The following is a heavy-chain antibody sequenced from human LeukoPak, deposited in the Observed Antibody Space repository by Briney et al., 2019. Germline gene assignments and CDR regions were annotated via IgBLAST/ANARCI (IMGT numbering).Heavy chain of an antibody. V-gene: IGHV1-2*02. CDR1: GYTFTGYY. J-gene: IGHJ5*02. Sequence: ASVKVSCKASGYTFTGYYMHWLRQAPGQGLEWMGWINPNSGGTNYAQKFQGRVTMTRDTSISTAYMELSRLRSDDTAVYYCARSGLYSSSWYEGEYNWFDPWGQGTLVTVSS. D-gene: IGHD6-13*01. CDR3: ARSGLYSSSWYEGEYNWFDP. CDR2: INPNSGGT.